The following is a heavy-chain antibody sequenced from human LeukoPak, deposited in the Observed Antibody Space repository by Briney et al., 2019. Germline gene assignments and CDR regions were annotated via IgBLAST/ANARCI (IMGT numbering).Heavy chain of an antibody. V-gene: IGHV1-18*01. Sequence: ASVKVSCKASGYTFTSYGISWVRQAPGQGLEWMGWISAYNGNTNYAQKLQGRVTMTTDTSTSTAYMELRSLRSDDTAVYYCARERYYYDSSGYRGTVDSWGQGTLVTVSS. CDR2: ISAYNGNT. J-gene: IGHJ4*02. D-gene: IGHD3-22*01. CDR3: ARERYYYDSSGYRGTVDS. CDR1: GYTFTSYG.